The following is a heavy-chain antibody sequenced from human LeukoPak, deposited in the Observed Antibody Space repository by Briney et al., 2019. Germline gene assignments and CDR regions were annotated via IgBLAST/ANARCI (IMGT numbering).Heavy chain of an antibody. D-gene: IGHD3-22*01. CDR2: ISYDGSNT. CDR1: GFTFGNYG. J-gene: IGHJ4*02. V-gene: IGHV3-30*03. Sequence: GRSLRLSCAASGFTFGNYGMHWVRQAPGKGLEWVAIISYDGSNTYYADSVKGRFTISRDNSKNTLYLQMNSLRAEDTAVYYCARGPDSSGSYFDYWGQGTLVTVSS. CDR3: ARGPDSSGSYFDY.